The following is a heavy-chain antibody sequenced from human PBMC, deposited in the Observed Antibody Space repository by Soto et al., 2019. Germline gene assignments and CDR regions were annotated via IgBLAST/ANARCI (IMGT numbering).Heavy chain of an antibody. CDR1: GFTFSGYA. V-gene: IGHV3-23*01. CDR3: AKAPDRYSSSSSFLDY. J-gene: IGHJ4*02. CDR2: ISGSGGST. D-gene: IGHD6-6*01. Sequence: GGSLRLSCAASGFTFSGYAMSWVRQAPGKGLEWVSAISGSGGSTYYADSVKGRFTISRDNSKNTLYLQMNSLRAEDTAVYYCAKAPDRYSSSSSFLDYWGQGTLVTVSS.